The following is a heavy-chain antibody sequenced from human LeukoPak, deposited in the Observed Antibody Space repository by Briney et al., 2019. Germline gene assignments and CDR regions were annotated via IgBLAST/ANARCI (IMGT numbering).Heavy chain of an antibody. D-gene: IGHD5-24*01. CDR3: ARGLQLLLYYYMDV. CDR1: GGPFSGYY. V-gene: IGHV4-34*01. J-gene: IGHJ6*03. CDR2: INHSGST. Sequence: PSETLSLTCAVYGGPFSGYYWSWLRQPPGKGLEWIGEINHSGSTNYNPSLKSRVTISVDTSKNQFSLKLSSVTAADTAVYYCARGLQLLLYYYMDVWGKGATVTVSS.